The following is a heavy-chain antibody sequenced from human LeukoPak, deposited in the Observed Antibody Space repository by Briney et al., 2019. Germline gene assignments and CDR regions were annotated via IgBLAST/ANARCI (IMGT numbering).Heavy chain of an antibody. CDR3: ARDRYYGSGSFDP. CDR1: GGSISSYY. V-gene: IGHV4-4*08. J-gene: IGHJ5*02. D-gene: IGHD3-10*01. Sequence: SETLSLTCTVSGGSISSYYWSWIRQPPGKGLEWIGYIYTSGSTNYNPSLKSRVTISVDTSKNQFSLKLSSVTAADTAVYYCARDRYYGSGSFDPWGQGTLVTVSS. CDR2: IYTSGST.